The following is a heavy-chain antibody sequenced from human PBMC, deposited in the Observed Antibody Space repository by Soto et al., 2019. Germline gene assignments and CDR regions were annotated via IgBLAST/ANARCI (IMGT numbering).Heavy chain of an antibody. CDR2: IYYSGST. V-gene: IGHV4-59*01. CDR1: GGSISSYY. CDR3: AREIERYEATIKRWFDP. Sequence: PSETLSVTCTVSGGSISSYYWSWIRKTPGKGLEWIGYIYYSGSTNYNPSLKSRVTISVDTSKNQFSLKLTSVTAADTAVYYCAREIERYEATIKRWFDPWGQGTLVTVSS. J-gene: IGHJ5*02. D-gene: IGHD5-12*01.